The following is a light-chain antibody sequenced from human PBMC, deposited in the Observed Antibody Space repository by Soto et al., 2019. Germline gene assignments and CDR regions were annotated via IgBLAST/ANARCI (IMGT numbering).Light chain of an antibody. CDR1: QSISRY. CDR3: QESYSTPLFS. J-gene: IGKJ3*01. CDR2: AAS. V-gene: IGKV1-39*01. Sequence: DIQMTQSPSSLSASVGDRVTITCRASQSISRYLNWYQQKPGKAPKLLIYAASSLQSGVPSRFSGSGSGTNFTLTIISLPPEDFATYYCQESYSTPLFSFGPGTKVDIK.